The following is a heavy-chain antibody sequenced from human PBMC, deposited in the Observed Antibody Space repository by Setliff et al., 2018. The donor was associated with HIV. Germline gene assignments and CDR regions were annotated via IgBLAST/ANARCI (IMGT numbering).Heavy chain of an antibody. D-gene: IGHD6-19*01. CDR3: ARGLNWHFDL. CDR1: GYIFTDYY. V-gene: IGHV1-2*02. Sequence: GASVKVSCKASGYIFTDYYIHWVRQAPGQGLEWMGWINPNSGGTSYAQKFQGRVTMTRDTSISTAYMELSRLRSDDTAVYYCARGLNWHFDLWGRGTLVTVSS. J-gene: IGHJ2*01. CDR2: INPNSGGT.